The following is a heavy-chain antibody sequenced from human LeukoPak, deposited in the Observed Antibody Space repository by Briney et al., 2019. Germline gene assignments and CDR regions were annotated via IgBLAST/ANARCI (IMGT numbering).Heavy chain of an antibody. J-gene: IGHJ6*02. Sequence: QAGGSLRLSCAASGFTFSNYAMSWVRQAPGKGLEWVSVLSGSGGSTYYADSVKGRFTISRDNSKNSLYLQMNSLRAEDTAVYYCARVGSYYDMDVWGQGTTVTVSS. D-gene: IGHD2-15*01. CDR2: LSGSGGST. CDR3: ARVGSYYDMDV. V-gene: IGHV3-23*01. CDR1: GFTFSNYA.